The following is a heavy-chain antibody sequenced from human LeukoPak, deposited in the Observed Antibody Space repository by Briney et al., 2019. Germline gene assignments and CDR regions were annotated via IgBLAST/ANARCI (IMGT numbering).Heavy chain of an antibody. CDR2: TYYSGST. CDR3: ARHQSWGAFDY. V-gene: IGHV4-59*08. Sequence: SETLSLTCTVSGGCVSSDSWSWIRQPPGKGLEWIGYTYYSGSTSYNPSLKSRVTISVDTSKNQFSLKLSSVTAADTAVYYCARHQSWGAFDYWGQGTLVTVSS. J-gene: IGHJ4*02. CDR1: GGCVSSDS. D-gene: IGHD1-26*01.